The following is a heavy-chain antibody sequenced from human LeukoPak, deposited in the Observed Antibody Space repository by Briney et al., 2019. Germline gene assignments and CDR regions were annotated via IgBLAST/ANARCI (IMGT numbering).Heavy chain of an antibody. D-gene: IGHD1-26*01. Sequence: GGSLRLSCAASGFTFSSYSMNWVRQAPGKGLEWVSYISSSSSTIYYADSVKGRFTISRDNAKNSLYLQMNSLRAEDTAVYYCARDTGSFDYWGQGTLVTVSS. CDR3: ARDTGSFDY. J-gene: IGHJ4*02. V-gene: IGHV3-48*01. CDR1: GFTFSSYS. CDR2: ISSSSSTI.